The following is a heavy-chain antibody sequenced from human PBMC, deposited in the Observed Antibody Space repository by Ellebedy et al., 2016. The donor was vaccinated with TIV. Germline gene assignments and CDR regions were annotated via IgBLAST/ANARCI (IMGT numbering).Heavy chain of an antibody. CDR1: RGTFSSYA. Sequence: SVKVSXKASRGTFSSYAISWVRQAPGQGLEWMGGIIPIFGTANYAQKFQGRVTITADESTSTAYMELSSLRSEDTAVYYCARALYGSGDDYYYYYGMDVWGQGTTVTVSS. V-gene: IGHV1-69*13. D-gene: IGHD3-10*01. CDR2: IIPIFGTA. CDR3: ARALYGSGDDYYYYYGMDV. J-gene: IGHJ6*02.